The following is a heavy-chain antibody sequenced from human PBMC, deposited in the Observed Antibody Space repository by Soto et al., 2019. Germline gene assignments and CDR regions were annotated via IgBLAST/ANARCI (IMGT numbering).Heavy chain of an antibody. V-gene: IGHV4-39*01. J-gene: IGHJ4*02. CDR2: IYYSGST. CDR1: GGCISSSSYY. CDR3: ARHVYCSGGSCYSVYPGGFPAYDRLEFDY. D-gene: IGHD2-15*01. Sequence: PSETLSLTCTVSGGCISSSSYYWGWIRQPPGKGLEWIGSIYYSGSTYYNPSLKSRVTISVDTSKNQFSLKLSSVTAADTAVYYCARHVYCSGGSCYSVYPGGFPAYDRLEFDYWGQGTLVTVSS.